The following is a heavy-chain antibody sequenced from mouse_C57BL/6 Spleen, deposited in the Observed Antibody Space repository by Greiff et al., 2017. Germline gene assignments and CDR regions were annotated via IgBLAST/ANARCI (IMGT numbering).Heavy chain of an antibody. J-gene: IGHJ2*01. CDR3: ARSGGLRRDFDY. V-gene: IGHV1-82*01. D-gene: IGHD2-4*01. CDR2: IYPGDGDT. CDR1: GYAFSSSW. Sequence: QVQLKQSGPELVKPGASVKISCKASGYAFSSSWMNWVKQRPGKGLEWIGRIYPGDGDTNYNGKFKGKATLTADKSSSTAYMQLSSLTSEDSAVYFCARSGGLRRDFDYWGQGTTLTVSS.